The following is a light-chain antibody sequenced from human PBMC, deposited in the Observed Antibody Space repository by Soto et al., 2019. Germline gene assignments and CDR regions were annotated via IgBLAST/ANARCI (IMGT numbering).Light chain of an antibody. CDR2: EVS. CDR3: SSYTSSSTLV. J-gene: IGLJ3*02. Sequence: QSALAQPASVSGSPGQSITISCSGSSIDVGDNNYVSWYQHHPGKAPKLIIYEVSNRPSGVSNRFSGSSSDNTASLTISGLLPDDEADYYCSSYTSSSTLVFGGGTKVTVL. V-gene: IGLV2-14*01. CDR1: SIDVGDNNY.